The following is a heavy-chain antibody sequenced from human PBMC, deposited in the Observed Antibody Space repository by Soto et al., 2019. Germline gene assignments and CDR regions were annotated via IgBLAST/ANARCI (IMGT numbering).Heavy chain of an antibody. CDR3: ASSPLGVGANYYDGMDV. CDR1: GGTFSSYA. V-gene: IGHV1-69*06. D-gene: IGHD1-26*01. CDR2: IIPIFGTA. J-gene: IGHJ6*02. Sequence: QVQLVQSGAEVKKPGSSVKVSCKASGGTFSSYAISWVRQAPGQGLEWMGGIIPIFGTANYAQKFQGRVTITADKSTSTAYMELSSLRSEDTGVYDCASSPLGVGANYYDGMDVWGPGTTVTVSS.